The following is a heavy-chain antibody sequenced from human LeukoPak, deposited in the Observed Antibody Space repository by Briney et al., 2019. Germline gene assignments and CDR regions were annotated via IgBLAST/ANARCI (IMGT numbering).Heavy chain of an antibody. CDR3: AREVGATVDP. CDR1: GYTFTCLD. J-gene: IGHJ5*02. Sequence: ASVKVSCKASGYTFTCLDISWVRQAPRQRLEWMGWMSPNGGDTGYALKFQGRVTMTRNNSISTAYMELSSLRSEDTAVYYCAREVGATVDPWGQGTLVIVSS. CDR2: MSPNGGDT. V-gene: IGHV1-8*01. D-gene: IGHD1-26*01.